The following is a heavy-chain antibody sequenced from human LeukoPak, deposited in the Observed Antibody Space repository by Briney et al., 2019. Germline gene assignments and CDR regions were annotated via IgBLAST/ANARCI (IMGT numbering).Heavy chain of an antibody. CDR1: GGSISSGGYY. V-gene: IGHV4-31*03. Sequence: PSETLSLTCTVSGGSISSGGYYWSWIRQHPGKGLEWVGYIHYSGSTYYNPSLKSRVTISVDTSKNQFSLKLSSVTAADTAVYYCARSRGFLEWDDAFDIWGQGTMVTVSS. CDR3: ARSRGFLEWDDAFDI. CDR2: IHYSGST. D-gene: IGHD3-3*01. J-gene: IGHJ3*02.